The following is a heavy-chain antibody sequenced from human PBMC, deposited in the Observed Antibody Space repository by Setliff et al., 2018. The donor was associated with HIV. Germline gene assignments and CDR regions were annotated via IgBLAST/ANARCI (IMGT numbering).Heavy chain of an antibody. V-gene: IGHV3-30*18. CDR1: GFTFSTHG. J-gene: IGHJ4*02. Sequence: GGSLRLSCAASGFTFSTHGMHWVRQAPGKGLEWVAIISYDGTSKHYADSVKGRFTISRDNSKNTLYLHTNNLRGDDTAVYYCAKGCGGAGFCYYADYWGQGTVVTVSS. D-gene: IGHD2-21*01. CDR2: ISYDGTSK. CDR3: AKGCGGAGFCYYADY.